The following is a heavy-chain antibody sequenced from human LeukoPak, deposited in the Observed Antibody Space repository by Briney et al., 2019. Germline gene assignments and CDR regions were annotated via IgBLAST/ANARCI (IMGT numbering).Heavy chain of an antibody. CDR3: ARSGGRDGYNFDY. CDR2: ISYSGST. Sequence: SETLSLTCTVSGASISSYYWSWIRQPPGKGLEWIGYISYSGSTNYNPSLKSRVTISVDTSKNQFSLKLSPVTAADTAVYYCARSGGRDGYNFDYWGQGTLVTVSS. D-gene: IGHD5-24*01. CDR1: GASISSYY. V-gene: IGHV4-59*01. J-gene: IGHJ4*02.